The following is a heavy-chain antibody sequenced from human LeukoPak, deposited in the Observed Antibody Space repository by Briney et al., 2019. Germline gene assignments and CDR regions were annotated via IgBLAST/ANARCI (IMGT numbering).Heavy chain of an antibody. CDR1: EFTFSSRA. Sequence: GGPLRLSCAASEFTFSSRAMSWVRQAPGKGLEWVSAISAGGGSTYYADSVKGRFTISRDNSKNTLYLQMNSLRVEDTAIYYCAKDSADYWGQGTLVTVAS. CDR2: ISAGGGST. J-gene: IGHJ4*02. V-gene: IGHV3-23*01. CDR3: AKDSADY.